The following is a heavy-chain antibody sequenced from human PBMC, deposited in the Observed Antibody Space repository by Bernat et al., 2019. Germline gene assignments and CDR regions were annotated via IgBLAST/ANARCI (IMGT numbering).Heavy chain of an antibody. CDR3: ARGTSTSAPYMDV. CDR2: ISSSSSYK. Sequence: QVQLVESGGGLVKPGGSLRLSCAASGFTFSDYYMSWIRQAPGQGLDWVSYISSSSSYKNYEDAVQGRFTISSDNAKNSLYLQMNSLRAEDTAVYYCARGTSTSAPYMDVWGKGTTVTVSS. V-gene: IGHV3-11*05. CDR1: GFTFSDYY. J-gene: IGHJ6*03.